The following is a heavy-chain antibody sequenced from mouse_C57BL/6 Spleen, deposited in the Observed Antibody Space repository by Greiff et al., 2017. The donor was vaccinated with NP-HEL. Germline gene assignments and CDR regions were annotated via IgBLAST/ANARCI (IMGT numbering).Heavy chain of an antibody. V-gene: IGHV5-17*01. Sequence: VQLQESGGGLVKPGGSLKLSCAASGFTFSDYGMHWVRQAPEKGLEWVAYISSGSSTIYYADTVKGRFTISRDNAKNTLFLQMTSLRSEDTAMYYCARATGGAMDYWGQGTSVTVSS. CDR1: GFTFSDYG. CDR3: ARATGGAMDY. CDR2: ISSGSSTI. D-gene: IGHD4-1*01. J-gene: IGHJ4*01.